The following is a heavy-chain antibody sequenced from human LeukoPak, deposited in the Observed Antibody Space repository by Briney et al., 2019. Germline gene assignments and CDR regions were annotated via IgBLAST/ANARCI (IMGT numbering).Heavy chain of an antibody. CDR2: ISGSGGRT. V-gene: IGHV3-23*01. CDR1: GFTFNSHA. CDR3: AKWGCSGGSCYPFDY. Sequence: GGSLRLSCAASGFTFNSHAMAWVRQAPGKGLEWVSAISGSGGRTYDADSVKGRFTISRDNSKNTLYLQMNSLRAEDTAIYYCAKWGCSGGSCYPFDYWGQGTLVTVSS. J-gene: IGHJ4*02. D-gene: IGHD2-15*01.